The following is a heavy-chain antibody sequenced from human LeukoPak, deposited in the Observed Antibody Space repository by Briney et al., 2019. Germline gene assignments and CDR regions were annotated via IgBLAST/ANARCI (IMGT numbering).Heavy chain of an antibody. J-gene: IGHJ1*01. Sequence: GGSLRLSCAASGFTFSSYAMNWVRQAPGKGLEWVLGISGGGGSTYYADSVKGRFTISRDNSKNTLYLQMNSLRAEDTAVYYCAKDGRGWRGYFQHWAQGTLVTVSS. CDR2: ISGGGGST. CDR3: AKDGRGWRGYFQH. V-gene: IGHV3-23*01. D-gene: IGHD6-19*01. CDR1: GFTFSSYA.